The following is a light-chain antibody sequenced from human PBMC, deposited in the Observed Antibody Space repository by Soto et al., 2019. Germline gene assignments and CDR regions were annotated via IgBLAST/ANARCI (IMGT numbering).Light chain of an antibody. CDR3: AAWDDSLNVVL. V-gene: IGLV1-36*01. CDR2: FDD. CDR1: TSNIGNNA. Sequence: QSVLTQPPSVSGAPRQRVSISCSGATSNIGNNAVNWYQQLPGKAPKLLIYFDDLMPSGVSDRFSGSKSGTSASLAISGLQSEDEVDYYCAAWDDSLNVVLFGGGTKLTVL. J-gene: IGLJ2*01.